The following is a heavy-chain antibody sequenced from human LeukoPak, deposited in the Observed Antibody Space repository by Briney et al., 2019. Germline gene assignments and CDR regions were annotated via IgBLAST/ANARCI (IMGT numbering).Heavy chain of an antibody. CDR3: VKGRISEDGLDF. J-gene: IGHJ4*02. D-gene: IGHD6-13*01. CDR1: GFTFSRSA. CDR2: ISSSGNT. V-gene: IGHV3-23*01. Sequence: GGSLRLSCAASGFTFSRSAMTWVRQTPGKGLDWVSSISSSGNTYYADSVKGRFTISRDNSKNMLYLQMDSLRAEDTAVYYCVKGRISEDGLDFWGQGTLVTVSS.